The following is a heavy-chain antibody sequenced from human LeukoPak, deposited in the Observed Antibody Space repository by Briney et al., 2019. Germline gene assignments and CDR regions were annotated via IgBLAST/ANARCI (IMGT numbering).Heavy chain of an antibody. CDR3: ASRSTMDV. CDR2: INYSGNT. CDR1: GGSISRSNYY. V-gene: IGHV4-39*01. Sequence: PSETLSLTCTVSGGSISRSNYYWVWLRQPPGKGLEWIATINYSGNTYYNPPLKSRVTISVDTSKNQFSLRLSSVTAADTAVYYCASRSTMDVWGLGTPVTVSS. J-gene: IGHJ6*02.